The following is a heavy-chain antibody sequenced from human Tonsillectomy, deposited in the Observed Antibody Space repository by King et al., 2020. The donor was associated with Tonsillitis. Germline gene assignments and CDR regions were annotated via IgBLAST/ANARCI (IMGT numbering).Heavy chain of an antibody. J-gene: IGHJ3*02. CDR2: ISSSRSTI. V-gene: IGHV3-48*01. Sequence: VQLVESGGGLVQPGGSLRLSCAASGFTFSSYSMNWVRQAPGKGLEWVLYISSSRSTIYYADSVKGRFTISRDNAKNSLYLQMNSLRAEDTAAYYCARTLASGRYYPPNDAFDIWGQGTMVTVSS. D-gene: IGHD1-26*01. CDR3: ARTLASGRYYPPNDAFDI. CDR1: GFTFSSYS.